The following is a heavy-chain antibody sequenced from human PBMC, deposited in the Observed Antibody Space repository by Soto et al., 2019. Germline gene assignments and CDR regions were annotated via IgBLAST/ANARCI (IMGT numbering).Heavy chain of an antibody. J-gene: IGHJ3*01. Sequence: PWGSLRLSCAASGFTFISYWIRFCRQSPFKWLEWVSRIEGDGSSTTSADSVKGRFTVSRDDARNTLYLQMSSLRADDTAIYYCAREGLDTAGFFDVWGQGTMVTVSS. CDR2: IEGDGSST. CDR3: AREGLDTAGFFDV. CDR1: GFTFISYW. V-gene: IGHV3-74*01. D-gene: IGHD6-13*01.